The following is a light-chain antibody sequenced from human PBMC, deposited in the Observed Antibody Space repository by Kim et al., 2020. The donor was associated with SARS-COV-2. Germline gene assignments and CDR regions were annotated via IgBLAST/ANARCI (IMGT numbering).Light chain of an antibody. CDR1: QSVSSSY. J-gene: IGKJ1*01. CDR2: GAS. CDR3: QQYGSSPPKT. Sequence: EIVLTQSPGTLSLSPGERATLSCRASQSVSSSYLAWYQQKPVQAPRLLIYGASSRATGIPDRFSGSGSGTDFTLTISRLEPEDFAVYYCQQYGSSPPKTFGQGTKVDIK. V-gene: IGKV3-20*01.